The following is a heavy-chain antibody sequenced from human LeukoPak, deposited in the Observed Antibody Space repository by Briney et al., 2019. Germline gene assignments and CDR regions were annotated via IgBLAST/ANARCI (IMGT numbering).Heavy chain of an antibody. CDR1: GYTFTSYE. Sequence: ASVKVSCEASGYTFTSYEINWVRQATGHGLEWMGWMNPDSGDTAYAQKFQGRITMTRSTSITTAYMELSSLRSEDTAVYYCARGLGSYDSSELTWPMISFWGQGTQVTVSS. CDR3: ARGLGSYDSSELTWPMISF. V-gene: IGHV1-8*01. CDR2: MNPDSGDT. J-gene: IGHJ4*02. D-gene: IGHD3-22*01.